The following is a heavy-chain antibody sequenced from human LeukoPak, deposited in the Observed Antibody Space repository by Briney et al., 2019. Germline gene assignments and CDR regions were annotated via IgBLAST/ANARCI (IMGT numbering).Heavy chain of an antibody. CDR3: ARMPGYYGSGSRGAFDI. D-gene: IGHD3-10*01. CDR2: IYHSGST. J-gene: IGHJ3*02. Sequence: PSETLSLTCSVSGGSIRSYYWSWIRQPPGKGLEWIGYIYHSGSTNYNPSLKSRVTISVDTSKNQFSLKLSSVTAADTAVYYCARMPGYYGSGSRGAFDIWGQGSMVSASS. V-gene: IGHV4-59*01. CDR1: GGSIRSYY.